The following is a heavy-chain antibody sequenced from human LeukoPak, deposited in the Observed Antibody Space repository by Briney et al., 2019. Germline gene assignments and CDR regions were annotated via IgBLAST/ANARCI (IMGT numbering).Heavy chain of an antibody. CDR1: GGTFSSYA. CDR3: ARAGLAAAGVYYYYMDV. J-gene: IGHJ6*03. D-gene: IGHD6-13*01. CDR2: IIPIFGTA. V-gene: IGHV1-69*13. Sequence: ASVKVSCKASGGTFSSYAISWVRQPPGHGLEWMGGIIPIFGTANYAQKCQGRVTITADESTSTAYMELRSLRSEDTAVYYCARAGLAAAGVYYYYMDVWGKGTTVTISS.